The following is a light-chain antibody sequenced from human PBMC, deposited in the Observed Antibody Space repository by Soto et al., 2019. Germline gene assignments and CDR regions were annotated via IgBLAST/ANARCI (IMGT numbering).Light chain of an antibody. CDR1: QSVSSY. J-gene: IGKJ4*01. V-gene: IGKV3-11*01. CDR3: QQRLT. CDR2: DAS. Sequence: EIVLTQSPATLSLSPGERATLSCRASQSVSSYLAWYQQKPGQAPRLLIYDASNRATGIPARFRGSGSGTDFTLTISSLEPEDFAVYYCQQRLTFGGGTKVEIK.